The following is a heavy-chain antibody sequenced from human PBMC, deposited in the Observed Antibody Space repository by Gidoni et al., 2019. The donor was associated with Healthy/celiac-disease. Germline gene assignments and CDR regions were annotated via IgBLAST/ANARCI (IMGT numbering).Heavy chain of an antibody. D-gene: IGHD3-10*01. CDR3: ARVLSGGGWFDP. J-gene: IGHJ5*02. V-gene: IGHV1-18*01. CDR2: LIAYNGNT. Sequence: QVQLVQSGAEVKKPGASVKVSCKASVYTFTSYGITWVRQAPGQGLECMGWLIAYNGNTKHAQKLQGRVTMTTDTSTSTAYMELRSLRSDDTAVYDCARVLSGGGWFDPWGQGTLVTVSS. CDR1: VYTFTSYG.